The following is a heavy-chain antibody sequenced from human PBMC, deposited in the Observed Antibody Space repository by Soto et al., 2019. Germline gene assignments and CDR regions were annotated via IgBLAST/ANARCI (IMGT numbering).Heavy chain of an antibody. Sequence: SETLSLTCTFSGCSISSYYWSLIRQPPGKGLEWIGYIYYSGSTNYNPSLKSRVTISVDTSKNQFSLKLSSVTAADTAVYYCAKDRLHRIMITFGGVIATFDYWGQGTLVTVSS. J-gene: IGHJ4*02. CDR3: AKDRLHRIMITFGGVIATFDY. CDR2: IYYSGST. V-gene: IGHV4-59*12. CDR1: GCSISSYY. D-gene: IGHD3-16*02.